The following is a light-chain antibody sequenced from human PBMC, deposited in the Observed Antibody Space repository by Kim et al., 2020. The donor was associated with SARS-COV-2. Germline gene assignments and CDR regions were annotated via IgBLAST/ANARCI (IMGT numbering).Light chain of an antibody. J-gene: IGKJ4*01. CDR1: QSVNSW. CDR3: QHYITYPLT. V-gene: IGKV1-5*03. Sequence: DIQMTQSPSTLSASVGDRVTITCRASQSVNSWLAWYQQKSGKAPKLLIYKACSLESGVPSRFSGSGSGTEFTLTISNLQPDDFATYYCQHYITYPLTFGGGTKVDIK. CDR2: KAC.